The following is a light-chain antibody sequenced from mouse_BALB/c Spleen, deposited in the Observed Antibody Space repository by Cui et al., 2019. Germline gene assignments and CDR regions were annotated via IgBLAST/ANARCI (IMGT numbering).Light chain of an antibody. Sequence: DIQMYQSPSSLPASLGDTITITCPASQNINGWLSWYQQKPGNIPKLLIYKASNLHTGVPSRFSGSGSGTGFTLTISSLQPEDIATYYCQQGQSYPWTFGGGTKLEIK. V-gene: IGKV10-94*01. CDR1: QNINGW. CDR3: QQGQSYPWT. CDR2: KAS. J-gene: IGKJ1*01.